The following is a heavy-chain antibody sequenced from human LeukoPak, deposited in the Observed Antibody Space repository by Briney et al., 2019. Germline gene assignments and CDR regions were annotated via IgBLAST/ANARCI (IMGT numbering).Heavy chain of an antibody. Sequence: GGSLRLSCAASGFIVSSYSLNWVRQAPGKGLEWVASINSISSYIYYADSVKGRFTISRDNAKNSLYLQMNSLRAEDTAVYYCARDYSSGPGGYWGQGTLVTVSS. CDR2: INSISSYI. J-gene: IGHJ4*02. CDR1: GFIVSSYS. V-gene: IGHV3-21*01. D-gene: IGHD3-22*01. CDR3: ARDYSSGPGGY.